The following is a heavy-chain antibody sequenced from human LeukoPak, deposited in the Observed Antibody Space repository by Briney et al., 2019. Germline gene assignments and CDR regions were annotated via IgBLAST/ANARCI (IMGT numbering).Heavy chain of an antibody. J-gene: IGHJ3*02. V-gene: IGHV3-23*01. Sequence: PGGSLRLSCASSGFTYSSYAMNWVRQAPGKGLDGVSTISGSGASTYYADCVTGRFTISRDNSKNTLFLQMNSLRVEDTAVYYCAKVVDSSSWLFYNAFDIWGQGTMVSVSS. CDR1: GFTYSSYA. CDR2: ISGSGAST. CDR3: AKVVDSSSWLFYNAFDI. D-gene: IGHD6-13*01.